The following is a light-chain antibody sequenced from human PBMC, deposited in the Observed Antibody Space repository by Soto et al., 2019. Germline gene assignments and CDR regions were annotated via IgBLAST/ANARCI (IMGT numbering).Light chain of an antibody. CDR3: QQYGSSPRT. V-gene: IGKV3-20*01. Sequence: EIVLTQSPGTLSLSPGERATLSCRASQSVSSNYLAWYQQKPGQAPRLLIYGASSRATGIPDRFSGSGSGTDFTLAISRLEPEDLAVYYCQQYGSSPRTFGLGTTVEI. CDR2: GAS. J-gene: IGKJ1*01. CDR1: QSVSSNY.